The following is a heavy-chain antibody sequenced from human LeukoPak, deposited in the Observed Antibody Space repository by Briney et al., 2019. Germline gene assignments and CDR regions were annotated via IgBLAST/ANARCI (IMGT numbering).Heavy chain of an antibody. D-gene: IGHD4-11*01. J-gene: IGHJ4*02. Sequence: ASVKVSCKASGYTFTGYYMHWVRQAPGQGLEWMGWINPNSGGTNYAQKFQGRVTMTRDTSISTAYMELSRLRSDDTAVYYCARDREVGNYVHFDYWGQGTLVTVSS. CDR2: INPNSGGT. CDR3: ARDREVGNYVHFDY. CDR1: GYTFTGYY. V-gene: IGHV1-2*02.